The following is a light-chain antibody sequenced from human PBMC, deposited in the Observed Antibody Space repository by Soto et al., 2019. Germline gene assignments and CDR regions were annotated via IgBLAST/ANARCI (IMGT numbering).Light chain of an antibody. CDR2: QAS. CDR3: QQHQTYST. CDR1: QSISSW. V-gene: IGKV1-5*03. J-gene: IGKJ1*01. Sequence: DIQMTQSPCPLSASVGDRVTMTGRASQSISSWLAWYQQKPGKAPNLLIYQASRLESGVPSRFSGSGSGTEFPLTISSLQPDDFATYYCQQHQTYSTFGQGTKVDIK.